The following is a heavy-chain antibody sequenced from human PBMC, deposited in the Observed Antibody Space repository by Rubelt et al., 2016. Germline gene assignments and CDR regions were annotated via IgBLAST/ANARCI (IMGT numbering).Heavy chain of an antibody. J-gene: IGHJ3*02. CDR3: ARHGQVQSGDAFDI. D-gene: IGHD1-26*01. V-gene: IGHV5-51*01. Sequence: EVQLVQSGAEVKKPGESLKISCKGSGCSFTSYWIGWVRQMPGKGLDWMGIIYPGDPDTSYSPSFQGQVTSSADKSISTAYRQWSSLKASDTAMYYCARHGQVQSGDAFDIWGQGTMVTVSS. CDR2: IYPGDPDT. CDR1: GCSFTSYW.